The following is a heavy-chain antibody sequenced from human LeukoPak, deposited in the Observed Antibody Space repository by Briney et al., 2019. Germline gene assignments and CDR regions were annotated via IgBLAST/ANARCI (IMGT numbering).Heavy chain of an antibody. CDR3: ARDREVGGFGEPTLHYFDY. J-gene: IGHJ4*02. V-gene: IGHV1-69*04. D-gene: IGHD3-10*01. CDR1: GGTFSSYA. Sequence: SVEVSCKASGGTFSSYAISWVRQAPGQGLEWMGRIIPILGIANYAQKFQGRVTITADKSTSTAYMELSSLRSEDTAVYYCARDREVGGFGEPTLHYFDYWGQGTLVTVSS. CDR2: IIPILGIA.